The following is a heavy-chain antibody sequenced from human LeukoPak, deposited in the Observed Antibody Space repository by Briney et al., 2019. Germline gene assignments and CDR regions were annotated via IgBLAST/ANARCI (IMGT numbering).Heavy chain of an antibody. CDR2: IYYSGNT. Sequence: PSQTLSLTCTVSGGSISSGDYYWSWIRQPPGKGLEWIGYIYYSGNTNYNPSLKSRVTILVDMSKNQFSLKLSSVTAADTAVYYCARANIVVVPGIMNSRRYYYNGMDVWGQGTTVTVSS. CDR3: ARANIVVVPGIMNSRRYYYNGMDV. D-gene: IGHD2-2*01. CDR1: GGSISSGDYY. J-gene: IGHJ6*02. V-gene: IGHV4-61*08.